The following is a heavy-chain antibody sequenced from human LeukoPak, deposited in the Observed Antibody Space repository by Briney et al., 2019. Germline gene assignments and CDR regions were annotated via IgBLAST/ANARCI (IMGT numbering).Heavy chain of an antibody. D-gene: IGHD2-2*01. V-gene: IGHV3-30*02. CDR3: AKGSCSSITCYGDYYYYMDV. CDR1: GFTFSSYG. Sequence: GGSLRLSCAASGFTFSSYGMHWVRQAPGKGLEWVAFIRYDGSNKYYADSVKGRFTISRDNSKNTLYLQMNSLRAEDTAVYYCAKGSCSSITCYGDYYYYMDVWGKGTTVTISS. J-gene: IGHJ6*03. CDR2: IRYDGSNK.